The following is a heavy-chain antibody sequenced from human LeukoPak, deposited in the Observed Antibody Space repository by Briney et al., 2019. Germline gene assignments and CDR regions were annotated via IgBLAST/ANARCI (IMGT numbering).Heavy chain of an antibody. CDR1: GYTFTSYD. CDR3: AIAIPSYNWNYESVWFDP. V-gene: IGHV1-8*03. J-gene: IGHJ5*02. D-gene: IGHD1-7*01. CDR2: MNPNSGNT. Sequence: ASVKVSCKASGYTFTSYDINWVRQATGQGLEWMGWMNPNSGNTGYAQKFQGRVTITRNTSISTAYMELSSLRSEDTAVYYCAIAIPSYNWNYESVWFDPWGQGTLVTVSS.